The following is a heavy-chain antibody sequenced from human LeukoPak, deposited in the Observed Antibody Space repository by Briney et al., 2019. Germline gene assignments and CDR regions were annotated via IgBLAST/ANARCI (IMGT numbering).Heavy chain of an antibody. D-gene: IGHD3-22*01. Sequence: GGSLRLSCAASGFTFSSYGMHWVRQAPGKGLEWVAFLRYDGSNKYYADSVKGRFTISRDNSKNTLYLQMNSLRAEDTAVYYCAKDLVGYYYDSSGYYPQDYWGQGTLVTVSS. CDR1: GFTFSSYG. V-gene: IGHV3-30*02. CDR3: AKDLVGYYYDSSGYYPQDY. CDR2: LRYDGSNK. J-gene: IGHJ4*02.